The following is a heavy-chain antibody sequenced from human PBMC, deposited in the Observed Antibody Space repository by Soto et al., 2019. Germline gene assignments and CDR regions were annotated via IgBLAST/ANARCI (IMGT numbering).Heavy chain of an antibody. CDR3: ARGIPCSSWYCDY. V-gene: IGHV3-7*01. CDR1: GFTFSSYW. J-gene: IGHJ4*02. CDR2: IKQAGSET. Sequence: EVQLVESGGGLVQPGGSLRLSCAASGFTFSSYWMSWVRQAPGKGLEWVANIKQAGSETYYVDSVKGRFTISRDNAKNSLYLQMNSLRAEDTAVYYCARGIPCSSWYCDYWGQGTLVTVSS. D-gene: IGHD6-13*01.